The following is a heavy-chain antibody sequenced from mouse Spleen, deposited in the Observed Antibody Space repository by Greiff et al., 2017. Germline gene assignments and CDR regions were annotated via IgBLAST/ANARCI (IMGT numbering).Heavy chain of an antibody. Sequence: VKLMESGPGLVQPSQSLSITCTVSGFSLTSYGVHWVRQSPGKGLEWLGVIWRGGSTDYNAAFMSRLSITKDNSKSQVFFKMNSLQADDTAIYYCAKKSSLYYGSSYDYAMDYWGQGTSVTVSS. D-gene: IGHD1-1*01. CDR2: IWRGGST. V-gene: IGHV2-5*01. CDR1: GFSLTSYG. J-gene: IGHJ4*01. CDR3: AKKSSLYYGSSYDYAMDY.